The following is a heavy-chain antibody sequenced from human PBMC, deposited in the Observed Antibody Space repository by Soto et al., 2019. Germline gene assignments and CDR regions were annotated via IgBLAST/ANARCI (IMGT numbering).Heavy chain of an antibody. V-gene: IGHV3-23*01. CDR2: ISGSGGST. D-gene: IGHD2-15*01. CDR1: GFTFSSYA. Sequence: LRLSCAASGFTFSSYAMSWVRQAPGKGLEWVSAISGSGGSTYYADSVKGRFTISRDNSKNTLYLQMNSLRAEDTAVYYCAKGPRQYCSGGSCYSDPGNDAFDIWGQGTMVTVSS. J-gene: IGHJ3*02. CDR3: AKGPRQYCSGGSCYSDPGNDAFDI.